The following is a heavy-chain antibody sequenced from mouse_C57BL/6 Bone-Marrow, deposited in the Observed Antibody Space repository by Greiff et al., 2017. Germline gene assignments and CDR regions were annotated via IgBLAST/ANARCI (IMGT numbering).Heavy chain of an antibody. D-gene: IGHD1-1*01. CDR2: INPNYGTT. Sequence: EVKLRESGPELVKPGASVKISCKASGYSFTDYNMNWVKQSNGKSLEWIGAINPNYGTTSYNQKFKGKATLTVDQSSSTAYMQLNSLTSEDSAVYYCANYYYASYFDVWGTGTTVTVSS. CDR3: ANYYYASYFDV. V-gene: IGHV1-39*01. CDR1: GYSFTDYN. J-gene: IGHJ1*03.